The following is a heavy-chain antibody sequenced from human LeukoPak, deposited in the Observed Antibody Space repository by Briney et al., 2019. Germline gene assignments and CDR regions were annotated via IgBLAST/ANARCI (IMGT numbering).Heavy chain of an antibody. V-gene: IGHV4-38-2*02. CDR2: FSPSGAT. Sequence: SETLSLTCTVYGSSISTVYWGWIRQPPGKGLEWVGSFSPSGATYYNPSLNSRATISRDASKNQFSLKVTSVTAADTAVYYCARTNAFDYWGQGILVTVSS. CDR3: ARTNAFDY. J-gene: IGHJ4*02. CDR1: GSSISTVY. D-gene: IGHD2-8*01.